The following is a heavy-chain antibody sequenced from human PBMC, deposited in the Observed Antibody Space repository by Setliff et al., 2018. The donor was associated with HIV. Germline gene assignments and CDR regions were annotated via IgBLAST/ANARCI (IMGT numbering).Heavy chain of an antibody. Sequence: GGSLRLSCAASGFTFSDYYMSWLRQAPGKELEWVANIKQDGSDKDYVDSVKGRFMISRDNAKNSLYLQMNNLRVEDTAVYYCAGNDYVDMKWGQGILVTVSS. J-gene: IGHJ4*02. CDR1: GFTFSDYY. CDR2: IKQDGSDK. D-gene: IGHD5-12*01. V-gene: IGHV3-7*03. CDR3: AGNDYVDMK.